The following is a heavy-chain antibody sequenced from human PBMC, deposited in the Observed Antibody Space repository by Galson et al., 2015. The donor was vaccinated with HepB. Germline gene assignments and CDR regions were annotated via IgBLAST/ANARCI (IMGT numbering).Heavy chain of an antibody. CDR1: GYTFTSYA. V-gene: IGHV1-3*01. CDR2: INAGNGNT. J-gene: IGHJ3*02. D-gene: IGHD3-9*01. Sequence: SVKVSCKASGYTFTSYAMHWVRQAPGQRLEWMGWINAGNGNTKYSQRFQGRVTITRDTSASTAYMELSSLRSEDTAVYYCARDRELRYWDAFDIWGQGTMVTVSS. CDR3: ARDRELRYWDAFDI.